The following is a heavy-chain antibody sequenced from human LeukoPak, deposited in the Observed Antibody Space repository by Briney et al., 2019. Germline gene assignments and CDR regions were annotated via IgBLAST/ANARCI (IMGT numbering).Heavy chain of an antibody. CDR2: ITTSGDST. D-gene: IGHD2-21*01. CDR3: AKDYGDSS. J-gene: IGHJ5*02. CDR1: GFTFSNYA. V-gene: IGHV3-23*01. Sequence: GGSLRLPCAASGFTFSNYAMSWVRQAPGKGLEWVSGITTSGDSTYYADSVKGRFTISRDNSKNTLYLQMNSLRAEDTAVYYCAKDYGDSSWGQGTLVTVSS.